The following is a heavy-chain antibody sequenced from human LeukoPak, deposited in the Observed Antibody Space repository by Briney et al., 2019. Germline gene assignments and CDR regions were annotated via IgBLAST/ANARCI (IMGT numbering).Heavy chain of an antibody. Sequence: GGSLRLSCAASGFTFSSYAMSWVRQAPGKGLEWVSAISGSGGSTHYADSVKGRFTISRDNSKNTLYLQMSSLRAEDTAIYYCAKERGISYTYEFDYWGQGALVTVSS. V-gene: IGHV3-23*01. CDR3: AKERGISYTYEFDY. D-gene: IGHD3-16*01. J-gene: IGHJ4*02. CDR1: GFTFSSYA. CDR2: ISGSGGST.